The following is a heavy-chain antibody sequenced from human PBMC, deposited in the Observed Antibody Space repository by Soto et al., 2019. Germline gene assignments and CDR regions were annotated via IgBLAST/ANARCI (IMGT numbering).Heavy chain of an antibody. V-gene: IGHV4-34*01. CDR2: INHSGST. CDR1: GGSFSGYY. D-gene: IGHD6-13*01. J-gene: IGHJ6*02. Sequence: PSETLSLTCAVYGGSFSGYYWSWIRQPPGKGLEWIGEINHSGSTNYNPSLKSRVTISVDTSKNQFSLKLSSVTAADTAVYYCASSNIAATGFYYYGVDVWGRGTTVTVSS. CDR3: ASSNIAATGFYYYGVDV.